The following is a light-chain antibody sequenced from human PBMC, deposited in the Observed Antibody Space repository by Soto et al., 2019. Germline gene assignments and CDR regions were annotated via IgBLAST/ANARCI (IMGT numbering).Light chain of an antibody. CDR3: LQDYTYPYT. J-gene: IGKJ2*01. CDR1: QDIRNH. CDR2: PAY. V-gene: IGKV1-6*01. Sequence: AVQMTQSPSSLSASVGDRVTITCRASQDIRNHLGWYQQKPGEAPKVLVYPAYALQSGVPSRFSGSGFGTHVTLTIDNLQPEDVSTFYCLQDYTYPYTFGQGTNLEI.